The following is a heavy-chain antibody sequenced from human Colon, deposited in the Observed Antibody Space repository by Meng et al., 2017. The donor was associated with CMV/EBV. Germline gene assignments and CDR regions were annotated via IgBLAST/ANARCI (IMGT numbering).Heavy chain of an antibody. CDR2: IYPETGDI. J-gene: IGHJ4*02. CDR1: GYTFTDYY. CDR3: ARVPGI. Sequence: ASVKISCKGSGYTFTDYYIHWVRQAPGQGLEWMGRIYPETGDIHYAQTFQGRVTMTRDTSITTAYMELASLTSDDTAVYFCARVPGIWGQGTLVTVSS. V-gene: IGHV1-2*06.